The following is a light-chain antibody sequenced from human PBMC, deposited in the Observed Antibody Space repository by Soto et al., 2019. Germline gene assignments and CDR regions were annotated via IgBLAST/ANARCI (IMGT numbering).Light chain of an antibody. V-gene: IGLV2-14*03. Sequence: QSVLTLPASVSGSPGQSITISCTGTSSDVGGFNYVSWYQQHPDEAPKLMIYNVTNRPSGVSYRFSGSKSGNTASLAITGLQAEDESDYYCQSYDSSLSGYVFGTGTKVTVL. CDR2: NVT. J-gene: IGLJ1*01. CDR3: QSYDSSLSGYV. CDR1: SSDVGGFNY.